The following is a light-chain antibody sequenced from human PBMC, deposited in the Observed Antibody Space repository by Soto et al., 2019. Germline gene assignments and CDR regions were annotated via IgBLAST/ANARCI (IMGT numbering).Light chain of an antibody. Sequence: QSALTQPRSGSGSPGQSVTISCTGTISDVAGYNYVSWYQHHPGKAPKLLISDVTKRPSWVPDRFSGSKSGSTASLTISELQAEDEADYYCSSYAGSNNLVFGGGTQLTVL. V-gene: IGLV2-11*01. CDR2: DVT. CDR1: ISDVAGYNY. CDR3: SSYAGSNNLV. J-gene: IGLJ2*01.